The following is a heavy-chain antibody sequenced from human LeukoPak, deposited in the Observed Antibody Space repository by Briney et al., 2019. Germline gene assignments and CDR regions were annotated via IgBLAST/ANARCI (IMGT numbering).Heavy chain of an antibody. CDR1: GYTFSAYY. V-gene: IGHV1-2*02. J-gene: IGHJ4*02. Sequence: PWASVKVSCKASGYTFSAYYIHWVRQAPGQGPEWMGWINPNTGGTNYAPKFQGRVTMTRVTSISTAYMELSRLTSDDTAIYYCARDQSGYLTPPEDYWGQGTLVTVSS. CDR2: INPNTGGT. CDR3: ARDQSGYLTPPEDY. D-gene: IGHD5-12*01.